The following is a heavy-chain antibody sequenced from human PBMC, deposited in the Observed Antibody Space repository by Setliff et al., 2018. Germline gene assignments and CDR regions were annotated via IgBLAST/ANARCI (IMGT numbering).Heavy chain of an antibody. D-gene: IGHD2-2*01. CDR2: INLHGGGT. Sequence: ASVKVSCKASGYTFVGYYLHWVRQAPGQGLEWMGWINLHGGGTNYAQNFQGRVTMTMDTSISTAYMELSGLRSDDTALYYCARGRIGSTWTGDYWGQGALVTVS. J-gene: IGHJ4*02. CDR1: GYTFVGYY. V-gene: IGHV1-2*02. CDR3: ARGRIGSTWTGDY.